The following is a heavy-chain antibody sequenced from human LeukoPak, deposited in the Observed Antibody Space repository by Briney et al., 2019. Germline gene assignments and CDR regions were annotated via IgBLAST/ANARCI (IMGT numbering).Heavy chain of an antibody. D-gene: IGHD6-13*01. CDR2: INWNGGST. CDR3: ARELGRDSSSWYPFPFDY. Sequence: GGSLRLSCAASGFNFDDYGMSWVRQGPGKGLEWVCGINWNGGSTGYADSVKGRFTISRDNAKNSLYLQMNSLRAEDTALYYCARELGRDSSSWYPFPFDYWGQGTLVTVSS. CDR1: GFNFDDYG. J-gene: IGHJ4*02. V-gene: IGHV3-20*04.